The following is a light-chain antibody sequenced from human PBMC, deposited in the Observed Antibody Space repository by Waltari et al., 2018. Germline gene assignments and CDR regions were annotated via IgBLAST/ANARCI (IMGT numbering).Light chain of an antibody. CDR2: DAS. Sequence: EIVLTQSPATLSLSPGERATLSCRASQNVSSYLAWYQQKPGQAPRLLIYDASNRATGIPARFSGGGSGTDFTLTISSLEPEDFAVYYCQQRSNWYTFGQGTKLEIK. CDR1: QNVSSY. CDR3: QQRSNWYT. J-gene: IGKJ2*01. V-gene: IGKV3-11*01.